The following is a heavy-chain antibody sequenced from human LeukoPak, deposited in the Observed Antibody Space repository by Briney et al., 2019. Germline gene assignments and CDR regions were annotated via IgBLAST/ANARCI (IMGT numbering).Heavy chain of an antibody. V-gene: IGHV3-43*02. CDR1: GLXFHDYA. J-gene: IGHJ4*02. Sequence: GGSLRLSCVASGLXFHDYAIHWVRQAPGKGLEWVSVISADGGSTFYADSVRGRYSISRDNSKNSLYLQMNSLRTEDTGMYYCAKESGKFDYWGQGTLVAVSS. CDR2: ISADGGST. CDR3: AKESGKFDY.